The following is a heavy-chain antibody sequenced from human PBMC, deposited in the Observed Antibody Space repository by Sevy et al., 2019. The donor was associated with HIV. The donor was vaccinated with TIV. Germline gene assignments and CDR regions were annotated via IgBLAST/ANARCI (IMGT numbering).Heavy chain of an antibody. CDR3: EREACCRPYDY. J-gene: IGHJ4*02. Sequence: GGSLRLSCAASGFTFAKYSMSWVRQAPGKGLEWVSTFSFGCGRINYADSVKGRFTISRDDSKNTLFMQMNSVGAEDSATYLWEREACCRPYDYWGQGTLVTVSS. CDR1: GFTFAKYS. CDR2: FSFGCGRI. V-gene: IGHV3-23*01.